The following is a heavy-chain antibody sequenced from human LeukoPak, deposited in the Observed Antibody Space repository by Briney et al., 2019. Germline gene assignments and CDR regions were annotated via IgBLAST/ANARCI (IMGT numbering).Heavy chain of an antibody. V-gene: IGHV4-59*01. J-gene: IGHJ4*02. D-gene: IGHD2-21*01. CDR1: NGSIIGDY. CDR3: AKGEGDY. Sequence: SETLSLTCSVSNGSIIGDYWIWIRQPPGKGLEWIGYIYDSGNTNYNPSLKSRVTISVDTSKNQFSLKVRSVTAADTAVYYCAKGEGDYWGQGTLVTVSS. CDR2: IYDSGNT.